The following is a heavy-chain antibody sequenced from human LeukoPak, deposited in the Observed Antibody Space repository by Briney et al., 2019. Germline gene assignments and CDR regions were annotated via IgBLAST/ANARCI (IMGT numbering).Heavy chain of an antibody. Sequence: GGSLRLSCAASGFTFSSSAMSWVRQAPGKGLEWVSTISASGGLTYFADSVKGRFTISRDNSKNTLHLQMDSLRAEDTAVYYRAKEGIAATGTIWGQGALVTVSS. V-gene: IGHV3-23*01. CDR3: AKEGIAATGTI. D-gene: IGHD6-13*01. CDR2: ISASGGLT. CDR1: GFTFSSSA. J-gene: IGHJ4*02.